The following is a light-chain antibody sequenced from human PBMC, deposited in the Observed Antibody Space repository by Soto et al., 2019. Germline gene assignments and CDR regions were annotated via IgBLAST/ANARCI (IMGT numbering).Light chain of an antibody. CDR3: QQYKSWLIT. J-gene: IGKJ5*01. CDR2: GVS. V-gene: IGKV3D-15*01. Sequence: EIVMAQSPATLSLSPGDTATLSCRASQSVDTNLAWYVQKPGQAPRRLMYGVSTWGTGVTARFSGSGSGTEFTLTISSLQSEDFAIYYCQQYKSWLITFGQGTRLEIK. CDR1: QSVDTN.